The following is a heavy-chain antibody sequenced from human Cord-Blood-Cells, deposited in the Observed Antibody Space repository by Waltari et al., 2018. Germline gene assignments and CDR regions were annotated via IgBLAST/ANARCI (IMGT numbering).Heavy chain of an antibody. CDR3: ARHREGQWLKN. Sequence: QLQLQESGPGLVKPSETLSLTCTVSGGSISSSSYYWGWIRQPPGKGLEWIGSIYYSGSTYYNPSLKRRVTISVDTSKNQFSLKLSSVTAADTAVYYCARHREGQWLKNWGQGTLVTVSS. D-gene: IGHD6-19*01. V-gene: IGHV4-39*01. CDR1: GGSISSSSYY. J-gene: IGHJ4*02. CDR2: IYYSGST.